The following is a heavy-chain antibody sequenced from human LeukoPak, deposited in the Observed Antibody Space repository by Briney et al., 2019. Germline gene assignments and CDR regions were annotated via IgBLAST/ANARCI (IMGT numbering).Heavy chain of an antibody. D-gene: IGHD4-17*01. V-gene: IGHV4-39*07. J-gene: IGHJ3*02. Sequence: KPSETLSLTCTVSGGSISSSSYYWGWIRQPPGKGLEWIGSIYYSGSTYYNPSLKSRVTISVDTSKNQFSLKLSSVTAADTAVYYCAREHDYAEDAFDIWGQGTMVTVSS. CDR2: IYYSGST. CDR3: AREHDYAEDAFDI. CDR1: GGSISSSSYY.